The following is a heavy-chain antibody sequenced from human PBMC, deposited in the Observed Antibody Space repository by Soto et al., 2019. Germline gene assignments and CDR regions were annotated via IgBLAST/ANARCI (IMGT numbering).Heavy chain of an antibody. J-gene: IGHJ4*02. D-gene: IGHD5-12*01. V-gene: IGHV4-30-2*01. CDR1: GGSISSGNHS. CDR2: IYHSGST. CDR3: ARGGYSGYDLTFDH. Sequence: PSETLSLTCAVSGGSISSGNHSWSWIRQPPGKGLEWIGYIYHSGSTYYNPSLKRRVTISVDRSKNQFSLNLNSVTAADTAVYYCARGGYSGYDLTFDHWGQGTLVTVS.